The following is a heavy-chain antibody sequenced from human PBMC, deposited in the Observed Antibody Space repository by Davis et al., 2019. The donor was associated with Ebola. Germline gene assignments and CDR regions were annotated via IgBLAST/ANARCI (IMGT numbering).Heavy chain of an antibody. CDR1: GGSFSGYY. CDR3: ARGRIAGYLNYYYYYGMDV. V-gene: IGHV4-34*01. CDR2: INHSGST. D-gene: IGHD6-13*01. Sequence: SETLSLTCAVYGGSFSGYYWSWIRQPPGKGLEWIGEINHSGSTNYNPSLKRRDTISVDTSKNQFSLKLSSVTAADTAVYYCARGRIAGYLNYYYYYGMDVWGQGTTVTVSS. J-gene: IGHJ6*02.